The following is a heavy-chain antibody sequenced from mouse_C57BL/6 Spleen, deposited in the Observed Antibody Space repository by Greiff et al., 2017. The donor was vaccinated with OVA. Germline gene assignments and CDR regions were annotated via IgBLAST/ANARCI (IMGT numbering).Heavy chain of an antibody. Sequence: QVQLKQSGAELVKPGASVKISCKASGYAFSSYWMNWVKQRPGKGLEWIGQIYPGDGDTNYNGKFKGKATLTADKSSSTAYMQLSSLTPEDSAVYFCARRGLPTGFDYWGQGTTLTVSS. J-gene: IGHJ2*01. CDR1: GYAFSSYW. CDR3: ARRGLPTGFDY. D-gene: IGHD5-1*01. V-gene: IGHV1-80*01. CDR2: IYPGDGDT.